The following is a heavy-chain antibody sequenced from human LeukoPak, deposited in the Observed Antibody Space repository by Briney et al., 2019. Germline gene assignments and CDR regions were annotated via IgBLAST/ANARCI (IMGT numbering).Heavy chain of an antibody. CDR3: ASSGSYRFDY. CDR2: ITASGTAM. Sequence: GGSLRLSCVASDFTFDFYWMTWVRQAPGKGLEWVSHITASGTAMFYADSVKGRFTISRDNAKNSLYLQMNSLRDEDTAVYYCASSGSYRFDYWGQGTLVTVSS. CDR1: DFTFDFYW. V-gene: IGHV3-48*02. J-gene: IGHJ4*02. D-gene: IGHD1-26*01.